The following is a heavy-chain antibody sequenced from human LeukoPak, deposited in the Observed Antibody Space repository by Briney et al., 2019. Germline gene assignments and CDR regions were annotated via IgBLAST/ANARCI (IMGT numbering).Heavy chain of an antibody. Sequence: PGGSLRLSCAASGFTFTNYAMHWVRQTPGKGLEWVALISSDGSKNIYADPVKGRFTVSRDNSKNTLYLQMNSLRAEDTAVYYCAKESRSYYDFWSGPEYFQHWGQGTLVTVSS. CDR3: AKESRSYYDFWSGPEYFQH. D-gene: IGHD3-3*01. CDR2: ISSDGSKN. CDR1: GFTFTNYA. V-gene: IGHV3-30*18. J-gene: IGHJ1*01.